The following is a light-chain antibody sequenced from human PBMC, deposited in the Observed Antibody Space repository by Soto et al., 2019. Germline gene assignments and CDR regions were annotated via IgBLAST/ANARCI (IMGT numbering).Light chain of an antibody. CDR2: KVS. Sequence: DVVMTQSPLSLPVTLGQPASISCRSSQSLVYSDGNTYLNWFQQRPGQSPRRLIYKVSNRDSGVPDRFSGSWSGTDFTLQISRVEAEDVGLYYCMQSTHLPRTFGQGTKVEIK. J-gene: IGKJ1*01. V-gene: IGKV2-30*01. CDR3: MQSTHLPRT. CDR1: QSLVYSDGNTY.